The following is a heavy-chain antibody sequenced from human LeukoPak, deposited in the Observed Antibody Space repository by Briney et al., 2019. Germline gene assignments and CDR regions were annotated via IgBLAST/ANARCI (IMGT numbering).Heavy chain of an antibody. V-gene: IGHV5-51*01. CDR3: ARQSSGWSPYYYYYMDV. D-gene: IGHD6-19*01. J-gene: IGHJ6*03. CDR2: IYPGDSDT. CDR1: GYSFTSYW. Sequence: GESLKISCKGSGYSFTSYWIGWVRQMPGKGLEWMRIIYPGDSDTRYSPSFQGQVTISADKSISTAYLQWSSLKASDTAMYYCARQSSGWSPYYYYYMDVRGKGTTVTISS.